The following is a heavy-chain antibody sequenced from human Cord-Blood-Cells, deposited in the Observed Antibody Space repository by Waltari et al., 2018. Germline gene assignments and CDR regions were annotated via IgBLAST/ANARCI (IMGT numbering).Heavy chain of an antibody. CDR2: IYYSGST. J-gene: IGHJ4*02. CDR3: ARSRNFDY. V-gene: IGHV4-39*01. D-gene: IGHD6-6*01. Sequence: QLQLPESGPGLVKPSETLSLTCPVSGCSIRSSSFYWGWIRQPPGKGLEWIGSIYYSGSTYYNPSLKSRVTISVDTSKNQFSLKLSSVTAADTAVYYCARSRNFDYWGQGTLVTVSS. CDR1: GCSIRSSSFY.